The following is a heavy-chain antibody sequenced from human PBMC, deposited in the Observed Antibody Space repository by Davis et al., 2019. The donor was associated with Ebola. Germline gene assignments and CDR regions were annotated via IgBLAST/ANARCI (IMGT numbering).Heavy chain of an antibody. J-gene: IGHJ6*04. D-gene: IGHD2/OR15-2a*01. Sequence: GESLKISCAASGFTFSSYAMSWVRQAPGKGLEWVSSIDHDSSGTYYAGSVKGRFTISRDNSKNTLYLQMNSLRAEDTAVYYCAKVLSSYLDFYYGMGVWGKGTTVTVSS. CDR1: GFTFSSYA. CDR3: AKVLSSYLDFYYGMGV. CDR2: IDHDSSGT. V-gene: IGHV3-23*01.